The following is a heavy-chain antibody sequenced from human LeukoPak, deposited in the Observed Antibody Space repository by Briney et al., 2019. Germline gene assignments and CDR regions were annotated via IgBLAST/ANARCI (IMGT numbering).Heavy chain of an antibody. CDR1: GFTFGSHA. D-gene: IGHD5-18*01. CDR2: IFGSGGSP. CDR3: GKTTVGYSSGQKPAWPVDY. Sequence: TGGSLRLSREASGFTFGSHAMYWVRQAPGKGLEWVAGIFGSGGSPHYADPVKGRFTISRDNSRNTVYLQINSLRAEDTAVYSCGKTTVGYSSGQKPAWPVDYWGQGTLVTVSS. J-gene: IGHJ4*02. V-gene: IGHV3-23*01.